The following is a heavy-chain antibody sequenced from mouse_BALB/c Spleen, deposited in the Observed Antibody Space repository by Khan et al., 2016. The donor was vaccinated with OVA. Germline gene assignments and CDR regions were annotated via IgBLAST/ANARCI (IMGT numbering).Heavy chain of an antibody. CDR3: TRLAYYYDSEGFAY. J-gene: IGHJ3*01. CDR2: VSTGGSYT. V-gene: IGHV5-6*01. D-gene: IGHD1-1*01. CDR1: GFTFSTYG. Sequence: VQLKESGGDLVKPGGSLKLSCAASGFTFSTYGMSWVRQAPDKRLEWVATVSTGGSYTYYPDSVKGRFTISGDNAKNTLYLQMSGLRSEDTAMFYCTRLAYYYDSEGFAYWGQGTLVTVSA.